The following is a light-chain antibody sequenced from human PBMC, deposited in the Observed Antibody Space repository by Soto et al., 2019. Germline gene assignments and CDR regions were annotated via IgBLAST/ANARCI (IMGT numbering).Light chain of an antibody. Sequence: QSAVTQPPSASGSPGRSVTISCTGTSSDVGGYNYVSWYQQHPGKAPKLMIYEVSKRPSGVPDRFSGSKSGNTASLTVSGLQAEDEADYYCSSYAGSTTLFGGGTKLTVL. V-gene: IGLV2-8*01. CDR3: SSYAGSTTL. CDR1: SSDVGGYNY. J-gene: IGLJ2*01. CDR2: EVS.